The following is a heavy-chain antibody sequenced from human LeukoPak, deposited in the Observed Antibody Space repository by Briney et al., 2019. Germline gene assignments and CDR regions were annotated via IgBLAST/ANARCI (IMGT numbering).Heavy chain of an antibody. J-gene: IGHJ6*03. CDR1: GFTFSSYS. CDR3: ARDPFPHSKGYYYMDV. Sequence: GGSLRLSCAASGFTFSSYSMNWVRQAPGKGLEWVSYISSSSSTIYYADSVKGRFTISRDNAKNSLYLQMNSLRAEDTAVYYCARDPFPHSKGYYYMDVWGKGTTVTVSS. V-gene: IGHV3-48*04. CDR2: ISSSSSTI. D-gene: IGHD4-11*01.